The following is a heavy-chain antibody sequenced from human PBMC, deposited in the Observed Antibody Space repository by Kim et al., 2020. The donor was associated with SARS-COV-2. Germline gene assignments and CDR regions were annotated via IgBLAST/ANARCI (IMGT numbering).Heavy chain of an antibody. J-gene: IGHJ4*02. CDR3: ARGLGPYYSSGWPSDY. V-gene: IGHV4-31*03. CDR2: IYYSGST. CDR1: GGSISSGGYY. D-gene: IGHD6-19*01. Sequence: SETLSLTCTVSGGSISSGGYYWSWIRQHPGKGLEWIGYIYYSGSTYYNPSLKSRVTISVDTSKNQFSLKLSSVTAADTAVYYCARGLGPYYSSGWPSDYWGQGTLVTVSS.